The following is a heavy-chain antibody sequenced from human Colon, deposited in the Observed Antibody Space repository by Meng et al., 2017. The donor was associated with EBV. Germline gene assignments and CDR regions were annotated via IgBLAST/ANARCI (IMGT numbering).Heavy chain of an antibody. D-gene: IGHD4-17*01. CDR2: VYHDGST. CDR3: AREDDYGDYVAY. V-gene: IGHV4-4*02. Sequence: VQLKEPGPGLVRPSGTLSLTCDVSGASITSDNDWWNWVRQPPGKALEWLGEVYHDGSTNYSPSVQSRVTISMDKSKNQFSLKLTSVNAADTAVYYCAREDDYGDYVAYWGQGILVTVSS. J-gene: IGHJ4*02. CDR1: GASITSDNDW.